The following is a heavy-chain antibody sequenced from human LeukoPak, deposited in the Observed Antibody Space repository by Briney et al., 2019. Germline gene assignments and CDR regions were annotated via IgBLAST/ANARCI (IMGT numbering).Heavy chain of an antibody. CDR1: GYTSTSYY. Sequence: ASVKVSCKASGYTSTSYYMHWVRQAPGQGLEWMGIINPSGGSTSYAQKFQGRVTMTRDTSTSTVYMELSSLRSEDTAVYYCARDHVVTIFGVVNSFDYWGQGTLVTVSS. CDR3: ARDHVVTIFGVVNSFDY. J-gene: IGHJ4*02. V-gene: IGHV1-46*03. CDR2: INPSGGST. D-gene: IGHD3-3*01.